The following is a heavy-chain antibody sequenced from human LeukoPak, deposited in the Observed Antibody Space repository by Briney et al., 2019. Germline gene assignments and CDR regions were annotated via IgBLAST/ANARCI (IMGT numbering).Heavy chain of an antibody. D-gene: IGHD6-25*01. CDR3: ASGSPAADY. CDR1: GGSISSGGYY. CDR2: IYHSGST. Sequence: SETLSLTCTVSGGSISSGGYYWSWIRQPPGKGLEWIGYIYHSGSTYYNPSLKSRVTISVDRSKNQFSLKLRSVTAADTAVYYCASGSPAADYWGQGTLVTVSS. V-gene: IGHV4-30-2*01. J-gene: IGHJ4*02.